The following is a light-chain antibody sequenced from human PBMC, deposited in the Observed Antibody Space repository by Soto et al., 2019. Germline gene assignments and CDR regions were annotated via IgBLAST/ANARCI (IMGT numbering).Light chain of an antibody. J-gene: IGLJ2*01. V-gene: IGLV2-14*03. CDR3: SSDTSLSPEV. Sequence: QSALTQPSSVSGSPGQSITISCTGTSSDVGGYDYVSWYQQHPGKAPKLVIYNVSNRPSGISNRFSGSKSGNTASLTISGLQAEDEAYYYCSSDTSLSPEVFGGGTKLTVL. CDR2: NVS. CDR1: SSDVGGYDY.